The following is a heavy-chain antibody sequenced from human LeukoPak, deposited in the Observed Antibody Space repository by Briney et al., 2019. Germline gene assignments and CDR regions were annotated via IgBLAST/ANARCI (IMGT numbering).Heavy chain of an antibody. CDR3: ASTDCSSTSCYLRYYDFWTHFDY. CDR1: GFTFSDYY. CDR2: IISSGSTI. J-gene: IGHJ4*02. D-gene: IGHD2-2*01. Sequence: GGSLRLSCVASGFTFSDYYMSWIRQAPGKGLEWVSYIISSGSTIYYADSVKGGFTISRDNAKSSLYLQMNSLRAEDTAEYYCASTDCSSTSCYLRYYDFWTHFDYWGQGTLVTVSS. V-gene: IGHV3-11*04.